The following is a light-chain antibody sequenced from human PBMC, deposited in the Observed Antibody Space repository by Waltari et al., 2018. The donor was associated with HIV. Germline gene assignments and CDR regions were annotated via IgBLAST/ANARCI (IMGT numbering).Light chain of an antibody. CDR1: TSNIDTPYD. J-gene: IGLJ2*01. V-gene: IGLV1-40*01. CDR2: GNN. CDR3: QSYDSSLTAVI. Sequence: QSVLTQPPSVSAAPGQSVSISCTGTTSNIDTPYDVHWYQQLPGAAPELLVYGNNNRPSGVPARFSGSKSGTSASLAITGLQAEDEAFYYCQSYDSSLTAVIFGGGTKLTVL.